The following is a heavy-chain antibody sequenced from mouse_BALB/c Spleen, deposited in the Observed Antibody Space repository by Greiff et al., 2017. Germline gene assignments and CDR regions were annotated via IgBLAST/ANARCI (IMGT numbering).Heavy chain of an antibody. CDR1: GFTFSSYG. J-gene: IGHJ4*01. Sequence: EVQLQESGGDLVKPGGSLKLSCAASGFTFSSYGMSWVRQTPDKRLEWVATISSGGSYTYYPDSVKGRFTISRDNAKNTLYLQMSSLKSEDTAMYYCARMPAMDYWGQGTSVTVSS. CDR2: ISSGGSYT. V-gene: IGHV5-6*01. CDR3: ARMPAMDY.